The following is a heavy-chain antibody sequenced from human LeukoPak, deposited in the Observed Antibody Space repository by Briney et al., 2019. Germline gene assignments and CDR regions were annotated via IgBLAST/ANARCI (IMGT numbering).Heavy chain of an antibody. Sequence: GGSLRLSCAASGFTFSSYAMSWVRQAPGKGLEWVSAIRGSGGSTYYADSVKGRFTISRDNSKNTLYLQMNSLRAEDTAVYYCAKHDYDFYYFDYWGQGTLVTVSS. CDR2: IRGSGGST. CDR3: AKHDYDFYYFDY. D-gene: IGHD3-3*01. V-gene: IGHV3-23*01. CDR1: GFTFSSYA. J-gene: IGHJ4*02.